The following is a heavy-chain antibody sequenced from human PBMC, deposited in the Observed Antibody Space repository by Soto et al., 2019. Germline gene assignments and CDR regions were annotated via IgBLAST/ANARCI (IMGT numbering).Heavy chain of an antibody. CDR3: TRGGTPYFDC. CDR2: ISSDGRNE. J-gene: IGHJ4*02. V-gene: IGHV3-30*04. Sequence: GGSLRLSCVASGFTFSSDGMVWVRQAPGKGLEWVTTISSDGRNEHYADSVRGRFTVSRDNSKNTLYLQMGSLRDDDTAVYYCTRGGTPYFDCWGQGTLVTVSS. D-gene: IGHD1-1*01. CDR1: GFTFSSDG.